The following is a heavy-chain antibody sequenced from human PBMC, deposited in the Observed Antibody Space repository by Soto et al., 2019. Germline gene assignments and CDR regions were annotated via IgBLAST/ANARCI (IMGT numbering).Heavy chain of an antibody. J-gene: IGHJ5*02. Sequence: SVKVSCKASGGTFSSYTISWVLQAPGQGLEWMGRIIPILGIANYAQKFQGRVTITADKSTSTAYMELSSLRSEDTAVYYCARAPVGATNWFDPWGQGTLVTVSS. CDR1: GGTFSSYT. CDR3: ARAPVGATNWFDP. V-gene: IGHV1-69*02. CDR2: IIPILGIA. D-gene: IGHD1-26*01.